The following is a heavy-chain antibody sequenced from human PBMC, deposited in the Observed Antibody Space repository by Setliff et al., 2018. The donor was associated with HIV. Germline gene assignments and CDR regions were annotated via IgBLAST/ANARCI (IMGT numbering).Heavy chain of an antibody. CDR1: GYPFNNYA. D-gene: IGHD3-10*01. V-gene: IGHV7-4-1*02. CDR3: ARGGDRMQIWSRFPFDI. CDR2: INTNTGSP. Sequence: ASVKVSCKASGYPFNNYALYWVRQAPGQGFEWMGWINTNTGSPTYAQGFTRRFVFSLDPSVRPAYLQITGLKAEGTAVYYCARGGDRMQIWSRFPFDIWGQGTMVTVSS. J-gene: IGHJ3*02.